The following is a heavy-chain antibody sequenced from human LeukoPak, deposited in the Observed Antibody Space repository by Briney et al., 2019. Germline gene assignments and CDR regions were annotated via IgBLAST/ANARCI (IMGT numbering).Heavy chain of an antibody. J-gene: IGHJ4*02. Sequence: LGESLKISCKGSGYSFTTYWIGWVRQMPGKGLEWMGIIYPGDSETRYSPSFQGQVTISADKSISTAYLQWSSLKASDTAMYYCARHSATSGSYNLDYWGQGTLVTVSS. CDR2: IYPGDSET. CDR3: ARHSATSGSYNLDY. V-gene: IGHV5-51*01. CDR1: GYSFTTYW. D-gene: IGHD1-26*01.